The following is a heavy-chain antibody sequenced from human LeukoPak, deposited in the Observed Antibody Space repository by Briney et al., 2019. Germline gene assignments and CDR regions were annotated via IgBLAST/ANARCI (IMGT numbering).Heavy chain of an antibody. CDR2: IVVGSGNT. D-gene: IGHD2-2*02. CDR1: GFTFTSSA. CDR3: ARDSVDIVVVPAAIRGAFDI. V-gene: IGHV1-58*02. J-gene: IGHJ3*02. Sequence: TSVKVSCKASGFTFTSSAMQWVRQARGQRLEWIGWIVVGSGNTNYAQKFQGRVTITADEPTSTAYMELSSLRSEDTAVYYCARDSVDIVVVPAAIRGAFDIWGQGTMVTVSS.